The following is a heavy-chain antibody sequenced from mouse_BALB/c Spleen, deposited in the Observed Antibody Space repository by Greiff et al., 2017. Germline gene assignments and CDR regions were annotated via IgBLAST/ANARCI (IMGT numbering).Heavy chain of an antibody. D-gene: IGHD2-5*01. Sequence: VQLKQSGPGLVKPSQSLSLTCTVTGYSITSDYAWNWIRQFPGNKLEWMGYISYSGSTSYNPSLKSRISITRDTSKNQFFLQLNSVTTEDTATYYCARRDSKGNYFDYWGQGTTLTVSS. CDR2: ISYSGST. CDR3: ARRDSKGNYFDY. CDR1: GYSITSDYA. V-gene: IGHV3-2*02. J-gene: IGHJ2*01.